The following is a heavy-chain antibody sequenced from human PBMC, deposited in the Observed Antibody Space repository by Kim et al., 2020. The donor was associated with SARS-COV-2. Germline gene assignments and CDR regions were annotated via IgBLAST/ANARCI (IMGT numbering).Heavy chain of an antibody. CDR2: INPSSGST. CDR3: ARGLGQGAFDI. CDR1: GYTFTSYY. Sequence: ASVKVSCKASGYTFTSYYINWVRQATGQGLEWMGLINPSSGSTGYAQKFQDRVTLTRNTSTSTAYMELSSLRSEDTAVYYCARGLGQGAFDIRGQGTMVTVSS. J-gene: IGHJ3*02. V-gene: IGHV1-8*01.